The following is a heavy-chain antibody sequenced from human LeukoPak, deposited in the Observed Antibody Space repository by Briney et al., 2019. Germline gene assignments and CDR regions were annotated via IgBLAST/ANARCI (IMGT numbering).Heavy chain of an antibody. CDR3: AKDRIYDSSGYYFYYFDY. Sequence: GGSLRPSCAASGFTFSSYGMHWVRQAPGKGLEWVAVIWYDGSNKYYADSVKGRFTISRDNSKNTLYLQMNSLRAEDTAVYYCAKDRIYDSSGYYFYYFDYWGQGTLVTVSS. J-gene: IGHJ4*02. D-gene: IGHD3-22*01. V-gene: IGHV3-33*06. CDR2: IWYDGSNK. CDR1: GFTFSSYG.